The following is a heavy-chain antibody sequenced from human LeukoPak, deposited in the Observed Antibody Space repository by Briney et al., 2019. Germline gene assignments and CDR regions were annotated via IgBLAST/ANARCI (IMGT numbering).Heavy chain of an antibody. CDR1: GFTFSSYS. V-gene: IGHV3-21*01. D-gene: IGHD3-10*01. Sequence: PGGSLRLSCAASGFTFSSYSMNWVRQAPGKGLEWVSSISSSSSDYIYYADSVKGRFTISRDNAKNSLYLQMNSLRVEDTAVYYCARDRDGISMVRDRTYYYMDVWGKGTTVTVSS. J-gene: IGHJ6*03. CDR2: ISSSSSDYI. CDR3: ARDRDGISMVRDRTYYYMDV.